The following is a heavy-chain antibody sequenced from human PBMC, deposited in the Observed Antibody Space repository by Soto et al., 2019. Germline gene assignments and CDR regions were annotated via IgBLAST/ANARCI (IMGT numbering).Heavy chain of an antibody. V-gene: IGHV3-30*18. D-gene: IGHD6-6*01. J-gene: IGHJ6*02. CDR2: ISYDGSNK. CDR1: GFTFSSYG. CDR3: AKQQYSRSSGKDYYYGMDV. Sequence: LRLSCAASGFTFSSYGMHWVRQAPGKGLEWVAVISYDGSNKYYADSVKGRFTISRDNSKNTLYLQMNSLRAEDTAVYYCAKQQYSRSSGKDYYYGMDVWGQGTTVTVSS.